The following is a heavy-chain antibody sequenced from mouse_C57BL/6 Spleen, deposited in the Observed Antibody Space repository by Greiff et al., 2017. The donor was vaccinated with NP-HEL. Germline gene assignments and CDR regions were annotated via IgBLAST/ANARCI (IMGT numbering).Heavy chain of an antibody. CDR3: ARRSTGTHYAMDY. D-gene: IGHD4-1*02. Sequence: EVQVVESGGDLVKPGGSLKLSCAASGFTFSSYGMSWVRQTPDKRLEWVATISSGGSYTYYPDSVKGRITISRDNAKNTLYLQMSSLKSEDTAMYYCARRSTGTHYAMDYWGQGTSVTVSS. J-gene: IGHJ4*01. V-gene: IGHV5-6*01. CDR2: ISSGGSYT. CDR1: GFTFSSYG.